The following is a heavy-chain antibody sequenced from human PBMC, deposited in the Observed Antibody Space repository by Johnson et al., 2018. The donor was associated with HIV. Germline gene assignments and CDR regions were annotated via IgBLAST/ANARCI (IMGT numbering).Heavy chain of an antibody. J-gene: IGHJ3*02. V-gene: IGHV3-20*04. CDR1: GFTFYHYA. CDR2: INWHGGST. Sequence: VQLVESGGGVVRPGGSLRLSCAASGFTFYHYAMSWVRQTPGKGLEWVSGINWHGGSTGYAASVKGRFTISRDNTKNSVYLQMNSLRAEDTAVYYCARAEGLTGRNAFDIWGQGTMVTVSS. D-gene: IGHD1-20*01. CDR3: ARAEGLTGRNAFDI.